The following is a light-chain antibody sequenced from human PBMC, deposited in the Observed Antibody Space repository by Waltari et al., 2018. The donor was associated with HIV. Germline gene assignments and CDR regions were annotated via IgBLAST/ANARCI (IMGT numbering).Light chain of an antibody. J-gene: IGLJ2*01. CDR1: SSNIGSNT. CDR2: NNN. Sequence: QSVLTQPPSASGTPGQRVTISCSGRSSNIGSNTVNCYQQLPGTAPKLLIYNNNQRPSGVPDRFSGSKSGTSASLAISGLQSEDEADYYCAAWDDSLNGVIFGGGTKLTVL. V-gene: IGLV1-44*01. CDR3: AAWDDSLNGVI.